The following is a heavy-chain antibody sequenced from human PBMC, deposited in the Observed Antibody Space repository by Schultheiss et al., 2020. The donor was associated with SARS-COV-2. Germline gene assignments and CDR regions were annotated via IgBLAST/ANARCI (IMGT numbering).Heavy chain of an antibody. J-gene: IGHJ5*02. CDR2: IYYSGST. CDR3: ARDSSGYTWFDP. V-gene: IGHV4-31*11. Sequence: SETLSLTCAVYGGSFSGYYWGWIRQHPGKGLEWIGYIYYSGSTYYNPSLKSRVTISVDTSKNQFSLKLSSVTAADTAVYYCARDSSGYTWFDPWGQGTLVTVSS. CDR1: GGSFSGYY. D-gene: IGHD3-22*01.